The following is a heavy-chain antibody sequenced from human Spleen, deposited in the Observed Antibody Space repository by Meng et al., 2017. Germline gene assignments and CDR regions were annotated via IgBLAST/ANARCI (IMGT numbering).Heavy chain of an antibody. J-gene: IGHJ4*02. CDR3: ARDLAAGYPS. Sequence: GESLKISCAASGFTFSDFEMNWVRQAPGKGLEWVSYISSRGGTKYYADSVKDRFTISRDNAKSSLYLQMNSLRAEDTAVYYCARDLAAGYPSWGQGTLVTVSS. CDR2: ISSRGGTK. V-gene: IGHV3-48*03. CDR1: GFTFSDFE. D-gene: IGHD6-13*01.